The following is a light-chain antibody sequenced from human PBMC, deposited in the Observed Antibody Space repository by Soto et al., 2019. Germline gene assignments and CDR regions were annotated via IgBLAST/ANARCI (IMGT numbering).Light chain of an antibody. V-gene: IGLV1-40*01. CDR2: RNS. Sequence: QSVLTQPPSVSGAPGQRVTISCIGSSSNIGAGYDVHWYQQLPGRAPKLLISRNSNRPSGVPDRFSASKSGASASLTITGLQPEYEADYYWQSYDTSVNGLFGGGTKLTVL. CDR1: SSNIGAGYD. J-gene: IGLJ3*02. CDR3: QSYDTSVNGL.